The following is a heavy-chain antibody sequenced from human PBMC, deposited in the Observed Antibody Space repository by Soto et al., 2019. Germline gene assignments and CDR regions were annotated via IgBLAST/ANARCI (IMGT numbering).Heavy chain of an antibody. J-gene: IGHJ4*02. CDR2: ISSSSSYI. CDR1: GFTFSSYS. V-gene: IGHV3-21*01. CDR3: ARGQSIFWSGYNNYFDY. D-gene: IGHD3-3*01. Sequence: EVQLVESGGGLVKPGGSLRLSCAASGFTFSSYSMNWVRQAPGKGLEWVSSISSSSSYIYYADSVKGRFTISRDNAKNSLYLQMNSLRAEDTAVYYCARGQSIFWSGYNNYFDYWGQGTLVTVSS.